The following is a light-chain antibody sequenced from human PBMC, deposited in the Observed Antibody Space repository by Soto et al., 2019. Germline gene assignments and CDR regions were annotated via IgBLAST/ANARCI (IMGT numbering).Light chain of an antibody. V-gene: IGLV2-8*01. CDR2: EVN. J-gene: IGLJ1*01. CDR1: SSDVGGYNY. CDR3: SSHAASSNG. Sequence: QSVLTQPPSASGSPGQSVAISCTGTSSDVGGYNYVSWYQQHPGKAPKLMIYEVNKRPSGDPDRFSGSKSGNTASLTVSGLQAEDEDDYYCSSHAASSNGFATGTQGTVL.